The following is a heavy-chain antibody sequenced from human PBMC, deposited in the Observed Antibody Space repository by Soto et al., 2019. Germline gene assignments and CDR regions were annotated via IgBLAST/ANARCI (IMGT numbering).Heavy chain of an antibody. CDR1: GRTFSSYS. D-gene: IGHD2-21*02. Sequence: ASVKVSCHLSGRTFSSYSISWVRQAPGQGLEWLGGIIPIFGTTNYAQKFQGRVTITADESTSRVYMELSSLSSEETAVYYCARASVAAIPEANSFDYWGQGTLVTVSS. CDR2: IIPIFGTT. CDR3: ARASVAAIPEANSFDY. J-gene: IGHJ4*02. V-gene: IGHV1-69*13.